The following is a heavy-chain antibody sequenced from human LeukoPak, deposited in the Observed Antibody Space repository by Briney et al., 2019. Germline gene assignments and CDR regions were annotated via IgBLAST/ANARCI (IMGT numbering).Heavy chain of an antibody. J-gene: IGHJ4*02. D-gene: IGHD3-16*01. CDR3: ARGNRGGVDY. CDR2: MNQDGSEK. CDR1: GFIFSTYW. V-gene: IGHV3-7*01. Sequence: PGGSLRLSCAASGFIFSTYWMCWVHQAPGKGLEWVANMNQDGSEKYYMDSVKGRFTISRDNAKNSLYLQMNSLRAEDTAVYYCARGNRGGVDYWGQGTLVTVSS.